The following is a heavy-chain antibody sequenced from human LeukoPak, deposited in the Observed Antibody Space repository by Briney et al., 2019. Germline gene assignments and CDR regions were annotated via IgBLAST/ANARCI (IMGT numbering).Heavy chain of an antibody. J-gene: IGHJ4*02. CDR1: GFTFNNCA. CDR3: AKGDRGYFCPFDY. D-gene: IGHD3-22*01. V-gene: IGHV3-23*01. Sequence: GGSLRLSCAAPGFTFNNCAMSWVRQAPGKGLEWVSSISLSGGSTSYADSVKGHFTISRDNSKITLYLQMNSLRAEDTAVYFCAKGDRGYFCPFDYWGQGTLVTVSS. CDR2: ISLSGGST.